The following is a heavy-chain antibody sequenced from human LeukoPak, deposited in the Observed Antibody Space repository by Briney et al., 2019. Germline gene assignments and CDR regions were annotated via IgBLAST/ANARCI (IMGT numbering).Heavy chain of an antibody. Sequence: ASVKVSCKASGYTFTGYYMHWVRQAPGQGLEWMGWINPNSGGTNYAQKFQGRVTMTRDTSISTAYMELSRLRSDDTAVYYCARDLSAGSDAADAFDIWGQGTMVTVSS. D-gene: IGHD2-15*01. CDR1: GYTFTGYY. CDR2: INPNSGGT. V-gene: IGHV1-2*02. CDR3: ARDLSAGSDAADAFDI. J-gene: IGHJ3*02.